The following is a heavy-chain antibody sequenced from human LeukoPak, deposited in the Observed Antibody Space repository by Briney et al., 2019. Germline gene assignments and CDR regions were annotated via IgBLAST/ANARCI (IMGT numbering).Heavy chain of an antibody. CDR1: GFTFSSYG. CDR3: AETGPTDF. V-gene: IGHV3-30*03. D-gene: IGHD3-9*01. J-gene: IGHJ4*02. Sequence: GGSLRLSCAASGFTFSSYGMHWVRQAPGKGLEWVAAISHDGTNTHYAESVKGRFTIFRDNSKNMLYLQMNSLRAEDTALYYCAETGPTDFWGQGTLVTVSS. CDR2: ISHDGTNT.